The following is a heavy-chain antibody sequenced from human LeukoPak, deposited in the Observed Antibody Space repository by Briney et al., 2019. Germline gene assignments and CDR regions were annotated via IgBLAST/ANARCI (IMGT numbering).Heavy chain of an antibody. Sequence: SETLSLTCTVSGGSISSFHWSWIRQPPGKGLEHIGNIYDSGSTYYNPSLKSRVTISVVTSKNQFSLKLSSVTAADTAVYYCARTYSGRSYYFDCWGQGTLVTVSS. CDR1: GGSISSFH. CDR2: IYDSGST. V-gene: IGHV4-59*01. CDR3: ARTYSGRSYYFDC. D-gene: IGHD1-26*01. J-gene: IGHJ4*02.